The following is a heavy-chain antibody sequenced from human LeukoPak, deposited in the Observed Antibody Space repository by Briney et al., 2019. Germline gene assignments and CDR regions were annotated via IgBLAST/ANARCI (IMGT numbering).Heavy chain of an antibody. Sequence: PGGSLRLSCGASGFTFRSYWMSWVRQAPGKGLEWVAAISGNGGRTYYRDSVKGRFTISRDNPKNTLYLLMNSLSAEDTALYCCAKEQTSSGYFDYWGQGTLVTVSS. V-gene: IGHV3-23*01. J-gene: IGHJ4*02. D-gene: IGHD3-10*01. CDR2: ISGNGGRT. CDR1: GFTFRSYW. CDR3: AKEQTSSGYFDY.